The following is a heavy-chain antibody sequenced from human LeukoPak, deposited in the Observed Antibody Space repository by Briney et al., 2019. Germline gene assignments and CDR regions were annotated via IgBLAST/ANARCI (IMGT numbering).Heavy chain of an antibody. CDR3: TTVGGELPFADY. CDR2: ILLKSQGATT. D-gene: IGHD1-7*01. CDR1: GFTFSGAW. J-gene: IGHJ4*02. Sequence: PGGTLRLSCAPSGFTFSGAWMSWVRQAPGKGLEWVGRILLKSQGATTDYAAPVQGRFTISRDKSKNSLYLQMNSLKAEDTAVYYCTTVGGELPFADYWGQGTLVTVSS. V-gene: IGHV3-15*01.